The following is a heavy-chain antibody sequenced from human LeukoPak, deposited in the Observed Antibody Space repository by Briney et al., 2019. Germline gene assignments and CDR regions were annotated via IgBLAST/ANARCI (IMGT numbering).Heavy chain of an antibody. CDR2: INHSGST. D-gene: IGHD3-22*01. J-gene: IGHJ4*02. Sequence: SETLSLTCAVYGGSFSGYYWSWIRQPPGKGLEWIGEINHSGSTNYNPSLKSRATISVDTSKNQFSLKLSSVTAADTAVYYCARAFVEYYDSSGYYYWGQGTLVTVSS. CDR1: GGSFSGYY. V-gene: IGHV4-34*01. CDR3: ARAFVEYYDSSGYYY.